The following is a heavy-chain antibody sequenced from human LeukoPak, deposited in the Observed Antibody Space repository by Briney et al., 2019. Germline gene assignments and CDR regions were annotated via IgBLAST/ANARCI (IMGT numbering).Heavy chain of an antibody. D-gene: IGHD6-19*01. CDR2: IYTSGST. CDR1: GGSISSYY. V-gene: IGHV4-4*07. Sequence: SETLSLTCTVSGGSISSYYWSWIRQPAGKGLEWIGRIYTSGSTNYNPSLKSRVTMSVDTSKNQFSLKLSSVTAADTAVYYCARNLDGYSSGWTDYWGQGTLVTVSS. CDR3: ARNLDGYSSGWTDY. J-gene: IGHJ4*02.